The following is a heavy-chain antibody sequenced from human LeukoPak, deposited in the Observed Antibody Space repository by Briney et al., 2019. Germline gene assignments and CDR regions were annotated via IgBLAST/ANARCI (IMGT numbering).Heavy chain of an antibody. CDR2: IYHSGST. J-gene: IGHJ4*02. CDR3: ARDSSGYYGDYFDC. CDR1: GYSISSGYY. Sequence: SETLSLTCAVSGYSISSGYYWGWIRQPPGKGLEWIGSIYHSGSTYYNPSLKSRVTISVDTSKNRFSLKLSSVTAADTAVYYCARDSSGYYGDYFDCWGQGTLVTVSS. V-gene: IGHV4-38-2*01. D-gene: IGHD3-22*01.